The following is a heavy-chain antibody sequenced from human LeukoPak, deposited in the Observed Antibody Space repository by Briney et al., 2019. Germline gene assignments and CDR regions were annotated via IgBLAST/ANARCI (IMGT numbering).Heavy chain of an antibody. V-gene: IGHV3-23*01. J-gene: IGHJ5*02. Sequence: PGGSLRLSCAASGFTFSSYAMSWVRQAPGKGLEWVSDINGSGGSTYYADSVKGRFTISRDNSKNTLYLQMNSLRAEDTAVYYCAKDGVVVVADLPGHWFDPWGQGTLVTVSS. CDR3: AKDGVVVVADLPGHWFDP. CDR2: INGSGGST. CDR1: GFTFSSYA. D-gene: IGHD2-15*01.